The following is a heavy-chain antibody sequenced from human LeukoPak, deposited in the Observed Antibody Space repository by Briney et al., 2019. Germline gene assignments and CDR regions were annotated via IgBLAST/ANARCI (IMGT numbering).Heavy chain of an antibody. CDR2: IYPGDSDT. D-gene: IGHD3-22*01. Sequence: GESLKISCKGSGYSFTSNWIGWVRQMPGKGLEWMGIIYPGDSDTRYSPSSQGQVTISADKSISTAYLQWSSLKASDTAMYYCARQGAYYYDSSGYYYWFDPWGQGTLVTVSS. CDR1: GYSFTSNW. J-gene: IGHJ5*02. V-gene: IGHV5-51*01. CDR3: ARQGAYYYDSSGYYYWFDP.